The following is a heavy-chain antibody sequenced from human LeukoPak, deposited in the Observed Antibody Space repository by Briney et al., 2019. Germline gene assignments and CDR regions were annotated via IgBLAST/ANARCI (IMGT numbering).Heavy chain of an antibody. D-gene: IGHD1-26*01. CDR3: AKGFDGSYPRRAYYYYYGMDV. CDR2: ISGSGGST. Sequence: GGSLRLSCAASGFTFSSYAMSWVRQAPGKGLEWVSAISGSGGSTYYADSVKGRFTISRDNSKNTLYLQMNSLRAEDTAVYYCAKGFDGSYPRRAYYYYYGMDVWGQGTTVTVSS. V-gene: IGHV3-23*01. CDR1: GFTFSSYA. J-gene: IGHJ6*02.